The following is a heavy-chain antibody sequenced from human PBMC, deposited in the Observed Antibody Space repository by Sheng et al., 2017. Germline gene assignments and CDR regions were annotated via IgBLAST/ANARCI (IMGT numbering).Heavy chain of an antibody. CDR1: GFTFSGYA. V-gene: IGHV3-23*01. D-gene: IGHD6-6*01. CDR2: ISTSWKEH. CDR3: AKETEYSSSAFDY. J-gene: IGHJ4*03. Sequence: EVQLLESGGGLVQPGGSLRLSCAASGFTFSGYAMSWVRQAPGKGLEWISSISTSWKEHILRRLREGPFTVSRDSSKNTVSLQMNSLRGEDTAVYFCAKETEYSSSAFDYWARDTGHR.